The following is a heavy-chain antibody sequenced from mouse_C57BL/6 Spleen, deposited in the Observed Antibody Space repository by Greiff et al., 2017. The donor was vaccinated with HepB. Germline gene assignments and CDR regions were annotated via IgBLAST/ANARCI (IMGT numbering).Heavy chain of an antibody. D-gene: IGHD2-3*01. CDR2: ISYDGSN. CDR3: AREDGYSWYFDV. V-gene: IGHV3-6*01. Sequence: EVKLMESGPGLVKPSQSLSLTCSVAGYSITSGYYWNWIRQFPGNKLEWMGYISYDGSNNYNPSLKNRISITRDTSKNQFFLKLNSVTTEDTATYYCAREDGYSWYFDVWGTGTTVTVSS. CDR1: GYSITSGYY. J-gene: IGHJ1*03.